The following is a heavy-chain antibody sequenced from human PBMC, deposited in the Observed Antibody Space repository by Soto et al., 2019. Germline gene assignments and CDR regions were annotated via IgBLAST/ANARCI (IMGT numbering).Heavy chain of an antibody. Sequence: GPLRLSCAASGFTFSSYSMNWVRQAPGKGLEWVSSISSSSSYIYYADSVKGRFTISRDNAKNSLYLQMNSLRAEDTAVYYCARDLIAAAGSIDYWGQGTLVTVSS. CDR1: GFTFSSYS. J-gene: IGHJ4*02. D-gene: IGHD6-13*01. CDR3: ARDLIAAAGSIDY. V-gene: IGHV3-21*01. CDR2: ISSSSSYI.